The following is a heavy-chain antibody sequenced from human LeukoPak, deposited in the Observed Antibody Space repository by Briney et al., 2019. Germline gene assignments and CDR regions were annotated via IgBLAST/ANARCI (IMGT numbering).Heavy chain of an antibody. CDR3: ARDPYDSSGYSPGFDY. CDR2: VYGSGRT. J-gene: IGHJ4*02. CDR1: GFTFSSYG. Sequence: GSLRLSCAASGFTFSSYGMHWVRQAPGKGLERVAVVYGSGRTYSADSVRGRFIISRDYSKDMLYLQMNGLRAEDTAVYYCARDPYDSSGYSPGFDYWGQGTLVTVSS. V-gene: IGHV3-66*01. D-gene: IGHD3-22*01.